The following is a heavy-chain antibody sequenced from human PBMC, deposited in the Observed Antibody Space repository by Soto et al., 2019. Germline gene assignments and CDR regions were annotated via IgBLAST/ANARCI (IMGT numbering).Heavy chain of an antibody. CDR1: GFTFSSYA. CDR2: IGGSGFSK. Sequence: EVQLLESGGGLVQPGGSLRLSCAASGFTFSSYAMSWVRQAPGKGLEGVSAIGGSGFSKYYADSVKGGFTVSRDTSKNTLFLQMNSLRAEDTAVYYCAKDPGDYPSDYFDYWGQGTLVTVSS. CDR3: AKDPGDYPSDYFDY. J-gene: IGHJ4*02. V-gene: IGHV3-23*01. D-gene: IGHD4-17*01.